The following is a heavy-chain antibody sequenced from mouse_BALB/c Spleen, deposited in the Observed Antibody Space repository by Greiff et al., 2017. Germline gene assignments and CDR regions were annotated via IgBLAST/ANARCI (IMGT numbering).Heavy chain of an antibody. J-gene: IGHJ2*01. CDR2: ISAGGSYT. Sequence: EVLLVEPGGGLVKPGGSLKLSCAASGFSFSDYYMYWVRQTPEKRLEWVVTISAGGSYTYYPDSVKGRFTISRDNAKNKLYLQMSSLKSEDTAMYYYSRDQDYGWIDYWGQGTTLTVSS. CDR1: GFSFSDYY. V-gene: IGHV5-4*02. CDR3: SRDQDYGWIDY. D-gene: IGHD1-2*01.